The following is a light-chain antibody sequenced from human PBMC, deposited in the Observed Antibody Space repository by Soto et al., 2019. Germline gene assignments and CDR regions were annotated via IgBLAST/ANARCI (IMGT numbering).Light chain of an antibody. CDR1: QSLFYASNSKNY. Sequence: DIVMTQSPDSLTLSLGERATITCKSSQSLFYASNSKNYLAWYQHKPGQPPKLLIYWASTRESGVPDRFSASGSGTDFTLTISSPQAEDVAVYYCQQYYSHAPLTFGGGTKVEIK. J-gene: IGKJ4*01. CDR3: QQYYSHAPLT. V-gene: IGKV4-1*01. CDR2: WAS.